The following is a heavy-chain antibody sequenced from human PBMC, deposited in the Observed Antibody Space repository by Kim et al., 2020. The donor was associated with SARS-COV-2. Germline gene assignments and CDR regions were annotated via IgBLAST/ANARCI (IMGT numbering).Heavy chain of an antibody. D-gene: IGHD5-12*01. Sequence: DYAVSVKSRITINPDTSKNQFSLQLNSVTPEDTAVYYCARGTFAGNDDPLLWGQGTLVTVSS. CDR3: ARGTFAGNDDPLL. J-gene: IGHJ4*02. V-gene: IGHV6-1*01.